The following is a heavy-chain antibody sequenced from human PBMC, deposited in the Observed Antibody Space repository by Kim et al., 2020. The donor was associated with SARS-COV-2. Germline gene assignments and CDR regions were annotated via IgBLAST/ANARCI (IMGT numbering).Heavy chain of an antibody. V-gene: IGHV1-69*02. J-gene: IGHJ6*02. CDR2: IIPILGIA. CDR3: ARAPTLRDSKAPTNYGMDV. Sequence: SVKVSCKASGGTFSSYTISWVRQAPGQGLEWMGRIIPILGIANYAQKFQGRVTITADKSTSTAYMELSSLRSEDTAVYYCARAPTLRDSKAPTNYGMDVSGQGTTVTVSS. D-gene: IGHD1-1*01. CDR1: GGTFSSYT.